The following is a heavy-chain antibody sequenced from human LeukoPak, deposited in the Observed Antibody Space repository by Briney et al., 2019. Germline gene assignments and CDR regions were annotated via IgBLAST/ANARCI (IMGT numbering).Heavy chain of an antibody. J-gene: IGHJ6*03. V-gene: IGHV4-59*01. D-gene: IGHD3-10*01. CDR1: GGSISSYY. CDR3: ARGLYYYGSAYYMGV. CDR2: IYYSGST. Sequence: SETLSLTCTVSGGSISSYYWSWIRQPPRKGLEWIGYIYYSGSTNYNPFLKSRVTISVDTSKNQFSLKPSSVTAADTAVYYCARGLYYYGSAYYMGVWGKGTTVTVSS.